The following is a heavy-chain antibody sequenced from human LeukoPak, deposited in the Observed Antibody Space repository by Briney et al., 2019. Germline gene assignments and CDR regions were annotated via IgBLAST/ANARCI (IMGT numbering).Heavy chain of an antibody. V-gene: IGHV3-48*03. D-gene: IGHD6-19*01. CDR2: ISLDTRAI. J-gene: IGHJ5*02. CDR3: ATSLSGWFGPSANH. CDR1: GLGISIFE. Sequence: GGSLRLSCAASGLGISIFEMSWVRQAPGKGLEWVSFISLDTRAIHYADSVKGRFTISRDSATNSLYLQMNNLRSEDTAVYYCATSLSGWFGPSANHWGQGTLVTVSS.